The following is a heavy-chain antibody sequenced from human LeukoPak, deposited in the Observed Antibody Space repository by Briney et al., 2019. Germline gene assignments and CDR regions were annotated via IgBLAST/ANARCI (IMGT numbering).Heavy chain of an antibody. J-gene: IGHJ4*02. Sequence: ASVKVSCKASEYSFTDYYMHWVRQAPGQGLEWMGRINPKRGGTNYAQKFQGRVTLTRDTSISTAHMELSRLTSDDTAVYYCALLWFGELWTKDYWGQGTLVTVSS. D-gene: IGHD3-10*01. CDR3: ALLWFGELWTKDY. CDR1: EYSFTDYY. V-gene: IGHV1-2*06. CDR2: INPKRGGT.